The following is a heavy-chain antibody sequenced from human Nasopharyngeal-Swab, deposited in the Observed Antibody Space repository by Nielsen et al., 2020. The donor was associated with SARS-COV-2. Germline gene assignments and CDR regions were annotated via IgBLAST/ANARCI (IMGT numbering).Heavy chain of an antibody. CDR2: TSSRSTYT. CDR3: ARESMEDTSVVDS. CDR1: GFTFSDYY. Sequence: GGSLRLSCEAAGFTFSDYYMSWIRQSTGKGLEWLGYTSSRSTYTDYADAVKGRFTISRDNAKNSLYMQMNNLTVADTAVYYCARESMEDTSVVDSWGQGAPVTVSS. J-gene: IGHJ4*02. D-gene: IGHD2-21*01. V-gene: IGHV3-11*05.